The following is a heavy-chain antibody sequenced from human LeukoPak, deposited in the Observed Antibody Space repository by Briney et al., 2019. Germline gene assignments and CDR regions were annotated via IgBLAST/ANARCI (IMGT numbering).Heavy chain of an antibody. J-gene: IGHJ4*02. CDR2: IYPCNSGI. Sequence: GAYPKTSSKGSGYSFTSYWIGWVRRMPGKGLEGMGVIYPCNSGIRYSPSFQSQVTISADKSISPSYLQWSSLKASDTAMYYCARNLKTGTTTPFGYWGQGTLVTVCS. CDR1: GYSFTSYW. D-gene: IGHD1-1*01. V-gene: IGHV5-51*01. CDR3: ARNLKTGTTTPFGY.